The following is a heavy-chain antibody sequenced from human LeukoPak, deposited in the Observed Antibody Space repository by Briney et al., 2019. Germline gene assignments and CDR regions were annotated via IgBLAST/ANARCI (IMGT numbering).Heavy chain of an antibody. CDR2: TNPNSGGT. D-gene: IGHD3-3*02. J-gene: IGHJ3*02. Sequence: GASVKVSCKASGYTXTGYYMHWVRQAPGQGLEWMGWTNPNSGGTNYAQKFQGRVNMTRDTSISTAYMELSRLRSDDTAVYYCARVSKARIFGPGSAFDIWGQGTMVTVSS. V-gene: IGHV1-2*02. CDR3: ARVSKARIFGPGSAFDI. CDR1: GYTXTGYY.